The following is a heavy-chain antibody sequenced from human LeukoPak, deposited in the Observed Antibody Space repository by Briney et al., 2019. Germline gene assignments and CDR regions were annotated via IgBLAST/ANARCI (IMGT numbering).Heavy chain of an antibody. CDR3: AKDRGYCSGGICYGFFDY. D-gene: IGHD2-15*01. CDR1: GFTVSSNY. J-gene: IGHJ4*02. Sequence: GGSLRLSCAASGFTVSSNYMNWVRQAPGKGLEWVSVIYSGGSTYYADSVKGRFTISRDNSKNTLYLQMNSLRAEDTAVYYCAKDRGYCSGGICYGFFDYWGQGTLVTVSS. V-gene: IGHV3-66*01. CDR2: IYSGGST.